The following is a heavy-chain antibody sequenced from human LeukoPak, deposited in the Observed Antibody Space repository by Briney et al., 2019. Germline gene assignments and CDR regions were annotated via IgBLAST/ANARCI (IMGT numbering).Heavy chain of an antibody. V-gene: IGHV3-48*01. CDR3: ARDNGDY. CDR1: GFTFSSYG. Sequence: GGSLRLSCAASGFTFSSYGMHWVRQAPGKGLEWVSYISSSSSTIYYADSVKGRFTISRDNAKNSLYLQMNSLRAEGTAVYYCARDNGDYWGQGTLVTVSS. J-gene: IGHJ4*02. CDR2: ISSSSSTI.